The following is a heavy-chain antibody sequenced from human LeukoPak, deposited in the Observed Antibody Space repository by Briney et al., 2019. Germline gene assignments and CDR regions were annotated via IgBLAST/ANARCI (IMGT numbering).Heavy chain of an antibody. CDR2: INAGNGNT. J-gene: IGHJ5*01. Sequence: ASVKVSCKASGYTFTSFGMHWVRQAPGQRLEWMGWINAGNGNTKYSQKLQGRVTMTTDTSTSTAYMELRSLRSDDTAVYYCARDQGPYYYDSSGSGFDSWGQGTLVTVSS. CDR1: GYTFTSFG. D-gene: IGHD3-22*01. V-gene: IGHV1-3*01. CDR3: ARDQGPYYYDSSGSGFDS.